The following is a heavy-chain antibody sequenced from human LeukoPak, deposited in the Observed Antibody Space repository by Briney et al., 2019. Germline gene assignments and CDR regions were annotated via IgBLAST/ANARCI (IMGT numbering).Heavy chain of an antibody. J-gene: IGHJ4*02. Sequence: GGSLRLSCAASGFTFSSYEMSWVRQAPGKGLEWVSYISSSGSTIYYADSVKGRFTISRDNAKNSLYLQMISLRAEDTAFYYCASSRTERGYSFGYGYWGQGTLGTVSS. CDR2: ISSSGSTI. CDR1: GFTFSSYE. V-gene: IGHV3-48*03. CDR3: ASSRTERGYSFGYGY. D-gene: IGHD5-18*01.